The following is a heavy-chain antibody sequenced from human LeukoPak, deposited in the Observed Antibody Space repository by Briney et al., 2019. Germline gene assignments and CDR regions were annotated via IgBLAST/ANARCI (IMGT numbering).Heavy chain of an antibody. J-gene: IGHJ3*02. CDR3: ARETKSGSGSGAFDI. D-gene: IGHD3-10*01. CDR1: GGSISSSSYY. CDR2: IYYSGST. V-gene: IGHV4-39*07. Sequence: SETLSLTCTVSGGSISSSSYYWGWIRQPPGKGLEWIGSIYYSGSTYYNPSLKSRVTISVDTSKNQFSLKLSSVTAADTAVYYCARETKSGSGSGAFDIWGQGTMVTVSS.